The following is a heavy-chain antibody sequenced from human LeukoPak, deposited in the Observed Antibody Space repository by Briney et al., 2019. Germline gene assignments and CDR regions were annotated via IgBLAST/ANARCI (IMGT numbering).Heavy chain of an antibody. Sequence: SETLSLTCTVSGGSISSYYWSWIRQPPGKGLEWVGRIYTSGSTNYNPSLKSRVTMSVDTSKNQFSLKLSSVTAADTAVYYCARYFYSSSYGYWGQGTLVTVSS. J-gene: IGHJ4*02. CDR2: IYTSGST. CDR3: ARYFYSSSYGY. V-gene: IGHV4-4*07. CDR1: GGSISSYY. D-gene: IGHD6-13*01.